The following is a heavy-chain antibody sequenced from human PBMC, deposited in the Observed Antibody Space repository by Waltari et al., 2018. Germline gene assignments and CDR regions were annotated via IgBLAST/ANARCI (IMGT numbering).Heavy chain of an antibody. V-gene: IGHV3-9*03. CDR3: AKGPGPILTGYSGAFDY. Sequence: EVQLVESGGGLVQPGRSLRLSCAASGFTFDDYAMHWVRQAPGKGLEGVSGISWNSGSIGYADSVKGRFTISRDNAKNSLYLQMNSLRAEYMALYYCAKGPGPILTGYSGAFDYWGQGTLVTVSS. D-gene: IGHD3-9*01. J-gene: IGHJ4*02. CDR1: GFTFDDYA. CDR2: ISWNSGSI.